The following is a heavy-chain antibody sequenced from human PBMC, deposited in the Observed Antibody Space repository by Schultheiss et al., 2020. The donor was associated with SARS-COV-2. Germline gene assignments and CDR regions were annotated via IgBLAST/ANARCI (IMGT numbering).Heavy chain of an antibody. CDR2: ISGSGGST. CDR3: ARDRGLGGSGSYDAFDI. CDR1: GFTFSSYA. Sequence: GGSLRLSCAASGFTFSSYAMHWVRQAPGKGLEWVSAISGSGGSTYYADSVKGRFTISRDNAKNTLYLQMNSLRAEDTAVYYCARDRGLGGSGSYDAFDIWGQGTMVTVSS. V-gene: IGHV3-23*01. D-gene: IGHD3-10*01. J-gene: IGHJ3*02.